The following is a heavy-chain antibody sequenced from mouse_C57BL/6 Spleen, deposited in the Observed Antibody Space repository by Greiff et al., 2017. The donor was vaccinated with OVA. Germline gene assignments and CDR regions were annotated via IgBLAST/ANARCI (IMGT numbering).Heavy chain of an antibody. V-gene: IGHV1-81*01. J-gene: IGHJ2*01. Sequence: VQLQQSGAELARPGASVKLSCKASGYTFTSYGISWVKQRTGQGLEWIGEIYPRRGNTYYNEKCKGKATLTADKSSSTAYMELRSLTSEDSAVYFCARRTLYYDYDGGGYFDYWGQGTTLTVSS. D-gene: IGHD2-4*01. CDR2: IYPRRGNT. CDR1: GYTFTSYG. CDR3: ARRTLYYDYDGGGYFDY.